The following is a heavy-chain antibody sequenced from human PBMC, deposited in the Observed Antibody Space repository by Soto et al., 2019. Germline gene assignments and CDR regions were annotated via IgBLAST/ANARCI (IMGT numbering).Heavy chain of an antibody. Sequence: QVQLVQSGAEVKKPGSSVKVSCKASGGTFSSYTISWVRQAPGQGLEWMGRIIPILGIANYAQKFQGRVTITADKSTITAYMELSSLRSEDTAVYYCARERAVAGPYYYYGMDVWGQGTTVTVSS. V-gene: IGHV1-69*08. CDR3: ARERAVAGPYYYYGMDV. D-gene: IGHD6-19*01. J-gene: IGHJ6*02. CDR1: GGTFSSYT. CDR2: IIPILGIA.